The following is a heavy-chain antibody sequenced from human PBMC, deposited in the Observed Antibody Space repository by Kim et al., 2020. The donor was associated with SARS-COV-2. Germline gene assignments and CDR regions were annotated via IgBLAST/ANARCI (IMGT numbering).Heavy chain of an antibody. Sequence: GSTDYADSVKGRFTISRDNSKNTLYLQMNSLRAEDTAVYYCANSGVVRDYWGQGTLVTVSS. D-gene: IGHD3-3*01. CDR2: GST. J-gene: IGHJ4*02. CDR3: ANSGVVRDY. V-gene: IGHV3-23*01.